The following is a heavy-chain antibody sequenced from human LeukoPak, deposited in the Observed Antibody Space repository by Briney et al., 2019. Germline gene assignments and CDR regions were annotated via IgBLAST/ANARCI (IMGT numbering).Heavy chain of an antibody. CDR3: AREGSRGYSYGYSYYYYYMDV. V-gene: IGHV4-39*02. CDR2: IYYSGST. J-gene: IGHJ6*03. Sequence: SETLSLTCTVSGGSISSSSYYWGWIRQPPGKGLEWIGSIYYSGSTYYNPSLKSRVTIFVDTSKNQFSLKLSSVTAADTAVYYCAREGSRGYSYGYSYYYYYMDVWGKGTTVTVSS. D-gene: IGHD5-18*01. CDR1: GGSISSSSYY.